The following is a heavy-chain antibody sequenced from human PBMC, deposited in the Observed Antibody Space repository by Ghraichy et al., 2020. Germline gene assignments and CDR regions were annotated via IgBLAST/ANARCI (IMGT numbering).Heavy chain of an antibody. J-gene: IGHJ5*02. V-gene: IGHV3-48*02. CDR1: GFTFSSYS. D-gene: IGHD2-2*01. Sequence: GESLRLSCAASGFTFSSYSMNWVRQAPGKGLEWVSYISSSSSTIYYADSVKGRFTISRDNAKNSLYLQMNSLRDEDTAVYYCARMVVPAVTNWFDPWGQGTLVTVSS. CDR2: ISSSSSTI. CDR3: ARMVVPAVTNWFDP.